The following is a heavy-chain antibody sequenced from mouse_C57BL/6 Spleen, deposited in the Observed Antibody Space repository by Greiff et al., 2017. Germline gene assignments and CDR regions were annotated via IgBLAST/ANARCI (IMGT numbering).Heavy chain of an antibody. Sequence: QVQLKQSGAELVRPGASVTLSCKASGYTFTDYEMHWVKQTPVHGLEWIGAIDPETGGTAYNQKFKGKAILTADKSSSTAYMELRSLTSEDSAVYYCTRENYYGPWFAYWGQGTLVTVSA. CDR1: GYTFTDYE. CDR3: TRENYYGPWFAY. D-gene: IGHD1-1*01. J-gene: IGHJ3*01. CDR2: IDPETGGT. V-gene: IGHV1-15*01.